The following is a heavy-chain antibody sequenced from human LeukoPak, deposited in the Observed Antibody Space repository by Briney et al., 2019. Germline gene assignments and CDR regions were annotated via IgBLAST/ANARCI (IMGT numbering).Heavy chain of an antibody. J-gene: IGHJ4*02. Sequence: GGSLRLSCAASGFTFITYNMNWVRQAPGKGLEWVSYISNSGSTRYYADSVKGRFTISRDNAKNSLYLEMNSLRDEDTAVYYCARSLADWGQGSLVTVSS. CDR3: ARSLAD. V-gene: IGHV3-48*02. D-gene: IGHD3-3*02. CDR2: ISNSGSTR. CDR1: GFTFITYN.